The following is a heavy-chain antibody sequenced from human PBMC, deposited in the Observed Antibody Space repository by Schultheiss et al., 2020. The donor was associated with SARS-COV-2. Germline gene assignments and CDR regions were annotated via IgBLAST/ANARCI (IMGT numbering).Heavy chain of an antibody. D-gene: IGHD4-17*01. Sequence: GGSLRLSCAASGFTFSSYNMNWVRQAPGKGLEWVSSISSSSSYIYYADSVKGRFTISRDNSKNTLYLQMNSLRAEDTAVYYCARMGEGTTVTRYFDLWGRGTLVTVSS. CDR3: ARMGEGTTVTRYFDL. V-gene: IGHV3-21*01. J-gene: IGHJ2*01. CDR2: ISSSSSYI. CDR1: GFTFSSYN.